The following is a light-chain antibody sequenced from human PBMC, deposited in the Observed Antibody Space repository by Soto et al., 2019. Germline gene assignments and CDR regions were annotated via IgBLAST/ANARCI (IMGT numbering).Light chain of an antibody. CDR1: QYISTK. V-gene: IGKV3-20*01. CDR3: QQYGDSPWT. Sequence: VLTQSADSLSLSQGERATLSCRASQYISTKLAWYQQKPGQAPRLLFSGAFNRATDTPDRFSGSGSGTDFTLIISGVEAEDFAMYYCQQYGDSPWTFGQGTRVDFK. CDR2: GAF. J-gene: IGKJ1*01.